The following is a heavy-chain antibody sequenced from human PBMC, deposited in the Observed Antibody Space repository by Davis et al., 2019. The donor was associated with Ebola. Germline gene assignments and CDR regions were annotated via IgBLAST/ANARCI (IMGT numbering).Heavy chain of an antibody. J-gene: IGHJ4*02. Sequence: GESLKISCAASGFTFTNYAIHWVRQAPGKGLEWVSTYGTSADTYYADSVKGRFTISRDNSKNTLYLQMNSLRAEDTAVYYCATTPQYSSGQNKPFDYWGQGTLLTVSS. V-gene: IGHV3-23*01. D-gene: IGHD6-19*01. CDR3: ATTPQYSSGQNKPFDY. CDR1: GFTFTNYA. CDR2: GTSADT.